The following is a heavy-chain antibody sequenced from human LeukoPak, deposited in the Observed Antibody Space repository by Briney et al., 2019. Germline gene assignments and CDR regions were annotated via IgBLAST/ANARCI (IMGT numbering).Heavy chain of an antibody. V-gene: IGHV1-2*02. J-gene: IGHJ4*02. D-gene: IGHD3-10*01. Sequence: ASVKVSCKASGYTFTGYYMHWVRQAPGQGLEWMGWINPNSGGTNYAQKFQGRVTMTRDTSISTAYMELSRLRSDDTAVYYCARSVSFYGSGSPDYWGQGTLVTVSS. CDR3: ARSVSFYGSGSPDY. CDR1: GYTFTGYY. CDR2: INPNSGGT.